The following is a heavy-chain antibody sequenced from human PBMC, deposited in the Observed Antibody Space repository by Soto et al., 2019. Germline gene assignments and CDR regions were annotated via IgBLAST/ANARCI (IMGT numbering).Heavy chain of an antibody. CDR3: AREGGHGTRTQYYGMDI. V-gene: IGHV1-18*01. Sequence: ASVKVSCKASGSPFSNYNITWVRQAPGQGLERMGRIRGHSGGTKYAERVRDRITMATDTTTRTADMELRNLRSDYTAVYYCAREGGHGTRTQYYGMDIWGQGTTVTVSS. J-gene: IGHJ6*02. D-gene: IGHD1-26*01. CDR2: IRGHSGGT. CDR1: GSPFSNYN.